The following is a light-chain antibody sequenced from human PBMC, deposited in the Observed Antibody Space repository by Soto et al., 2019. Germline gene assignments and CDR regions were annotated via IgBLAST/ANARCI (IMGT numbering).Light chain of an antibody. CDR1: QSVNSN. Sequence: EIVMTQSPATLSVSPGERATLSCRASQSVNSNLAWYQQKPGQAPKLHIYGASTRATGIPARFSGSGSGTEFTLTISSLQSEDFAVYYCQQYNNWPAYTFGQGTKVDIK. J-gene: IGKJ2*01. CDR2: GAS. V-gene: IGKV3-15*01. CDR3: QQYNNWPAYT.